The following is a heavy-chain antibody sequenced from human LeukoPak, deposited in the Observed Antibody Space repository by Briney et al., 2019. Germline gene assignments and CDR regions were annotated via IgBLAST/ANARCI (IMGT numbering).Heavy chain of an antibody. CDR3: AKDQYYYDSGSYEDY. Sequence: GGSLRLSCAASGFTFSSYGMHWVRQAPGKGLEWVAFIRYDGSNKYYADSVKGRFTISRDNSKNTLYLQMNSLRAEDTAVYYCAKDQYYYDSGSYEDYWGQGTLVTVSS. D-gene: IGHD3-10*01. V-gene: IGHV3-30*02. J-gene: IGHJ4*02. CDR1: GFTFSSYG. CDR2: IRYDGSNK.